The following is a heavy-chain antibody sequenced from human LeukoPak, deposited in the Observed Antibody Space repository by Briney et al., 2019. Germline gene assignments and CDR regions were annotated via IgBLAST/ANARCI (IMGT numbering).Heavy chain of an antibody. J-gene: IGHJ4*02. V-gene: IGHV1-8*03. Sequence: ASVKVSCKASGYTFTSYDINWVRQASRQGLEWMGWLNPNSGNTAYAQKFQVRVTITRNTSISTAYMELSSLRSDDTAVYYCAIAWKPFYFDYWRRGTLVTVSS. CDR3: AIAWKPFYFDY. CDR2: LNPNSGNT. CDR1: GYTFTSYD. D-gene: IGHD1-1*01.